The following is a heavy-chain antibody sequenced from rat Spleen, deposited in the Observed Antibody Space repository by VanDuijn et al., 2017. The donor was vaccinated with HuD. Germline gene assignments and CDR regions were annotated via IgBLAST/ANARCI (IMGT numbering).Heavy chain of an antibody. CDR2: ITYDGSST. J-gene: IGHJ2*01. D-gene: IGHD1-12*03. CDR3: ARGSTMMVIITGFDY. Sequence: EVQLVESDGGLVQPGRSLKLSCAASGFTFSNYDMAWVRQAPTKGLEWVATITYDGSSTYYRDSVKGRFTMSRDNAKSTQYLQMDSLRSEDTATYYCARGSTMMVIITGFDYWGQGVMVTVSS. V-gene: IGHV5-29*01. CDR1: GFTFSNYD.